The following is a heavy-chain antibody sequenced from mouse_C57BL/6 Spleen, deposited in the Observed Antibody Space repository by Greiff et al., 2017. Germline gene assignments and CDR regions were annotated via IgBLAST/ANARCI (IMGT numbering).Heavy chain of an antibody. V-gene: IGHV5-4*03. CDR2: ISDGGSYT. CDR1: GFTFSSYA. Sequence: EVKLMESGGGLVKPGGSLKLSCAASGFTFSSYAMSWVRQTPEKRLEWVATISDGGSYTYYPDNVKGRFTISRDNAKNNLYLQMSHLKSEDTAMYYCARVYYYGSSYRGTFDYWGQGTTLTVSS. CDR3: ARVYYYGSSYRGTFDY. D-gene: IGHD1-1*01. J-gene: IGHJ2*01.